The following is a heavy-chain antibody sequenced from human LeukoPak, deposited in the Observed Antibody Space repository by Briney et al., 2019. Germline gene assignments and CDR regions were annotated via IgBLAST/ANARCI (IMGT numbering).Heavy chain of an antibody. CDR3: ARDRRPSVYGGLDN. CDR2: IGNSGTPI. CDR1: GFTFSDHY. D-gene: IGHD4/OR15-4a*01. V-gene: IGHV3-11*04. Sequence: GGSLRLSCAASGFTFSDHYMSWIRQAPGKGLEWVSYIGNSGTPIYYPDSVKGRFTVSRDNAKNSLFLQMDSLRAEDTAVYYCARDRRPSVYGGLDNWGQGTLVTVSS. J-gene: IGHJ4*02.